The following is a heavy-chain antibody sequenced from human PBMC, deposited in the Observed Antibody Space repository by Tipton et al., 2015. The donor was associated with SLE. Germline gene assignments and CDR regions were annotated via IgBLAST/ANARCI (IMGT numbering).Heavy chain of an antibody. V-gene: IGHV4-59*08. CDR1: GGSISSYY. J-gene: IGHJ2*01. D-gene: IGHD3-3*01. Sequence: LRLSCTVSGGSISSYYWSWIRQPPGKGLEWIGYFYYSGSTNYNPSLKSRVTISVDTSKNQFSLKLNSVTAADTAVYYCARVFPAPSDLEWLLYWYFDLWGRGTLVTVSS. CDR2: FYYSGST. CDR3: ARVFPAPSDLEWLLYWYFDL.